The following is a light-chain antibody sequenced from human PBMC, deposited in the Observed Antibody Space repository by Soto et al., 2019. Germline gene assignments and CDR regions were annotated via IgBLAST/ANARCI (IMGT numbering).Light chain of an antibody. V-gene: IGLV2-8*01. CDR1: SSDVGGYNY. Sequence: LTQPPSASGSPGQSVTISCTGTSSDVGGYNYVSWYQQHPGKAPKLMIYEVSKRPSGVPDRFSGSKSGNTASLTVSGLQAEDEADYYCSSYVGSNNFVFGTGTKVTVL. CDR3: SSYVGSNNFV. J-gene: IGLJ1*01. CDR2: EVS.